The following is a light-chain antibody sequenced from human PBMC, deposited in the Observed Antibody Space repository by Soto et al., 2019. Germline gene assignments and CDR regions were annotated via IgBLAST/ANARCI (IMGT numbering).Light chain of an antibody. CDR2: SIS. V-gene: IGLV7-43*01. Sequence: QAVVTQEPSLTVSPGGTVTLTCTSSTGAVTSDHYPNWFQQKPGQAPRSLIYSISNRHSWTPARFSGSLLGAKAALTLSGVQPYDEAEYYCLLYYCGVYVFGTGTKVTVL. CDR3: LLYYCGVYV. CDR1: TGAVTSDHY. J-gene: IGLJ1*01.